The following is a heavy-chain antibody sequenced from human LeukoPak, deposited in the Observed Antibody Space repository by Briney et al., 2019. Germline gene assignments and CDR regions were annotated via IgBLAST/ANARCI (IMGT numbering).Heavy chain of an antibody. Sequence: PSETLSLTCTVSGGSVTRGAYSWTWIRQPVGKGLEWIGRIYTSGDTKYNPSLKSRVTMSVDTSKNQFSLKLSSVTAADTAVYYCARGTSPDYWGQGTLVTVSS. D-gene: IGHD2-2*01. CDR2: IYTSGDT. J-gene: IGHJ4*02. CDR3: ARGTSPDY. V-gene: IGHV4-61*02. CDR1: GGSVTRGAYS.